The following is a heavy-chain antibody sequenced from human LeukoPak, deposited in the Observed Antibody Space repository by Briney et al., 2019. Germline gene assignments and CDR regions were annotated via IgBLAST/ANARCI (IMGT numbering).Heavy chain of an antibody. J-gene: IGHJ4*02. V-gene: IGHV1-69*05. D-gene: IGHD6-13*01. CDR2: IIPIFGTA. CDR3: ARMRRSSSWYQPHLFDY. Sequence: SVKVSCKASGGTFSSYAISWVRQAPGQGLEWMGRIIPIFGTANYAQKFQGRVTITTDESTSIAYMELSSLRSEDTAVYYCARMRRSSSWYQPHLFDYWGQGTLVTVSS. CDR1: GGTFSSYA.